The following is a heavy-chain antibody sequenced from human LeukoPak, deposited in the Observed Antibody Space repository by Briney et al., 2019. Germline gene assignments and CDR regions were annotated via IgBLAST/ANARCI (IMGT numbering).Heavy chain of an antibody. V-gene: IGHV3-48*04. Sequence: GGSLRLSCAASGFTFSSYSMNWVRQTPGKGLEWLAYISSSGTTIYYADSVKGRFTISRDNAKNSLYLQMNSLRAEDTAVYYCARGSSYYVNDAFDMWGRGTMVTVSS. CDR2: ISSSGTTI. CDR1: GFTFSSYS. D-gene: IGHD3-22*01. CDR3: ARGSSYYVNDAFDM. J-gene: IGHJ3*02.